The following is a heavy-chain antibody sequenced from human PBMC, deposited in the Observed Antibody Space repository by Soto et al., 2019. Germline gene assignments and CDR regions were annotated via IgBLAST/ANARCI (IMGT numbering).Heavy chain of an antibody. V-gene: IGHV3-7*01. CDR3: ARDEVVLMGGWYFDL. CDR2: IKQDGSEK. D-gene: IGHD2-8*01. CDR1: GFTFSSYW. Sequence: GGSLRLSCAASGFTFSSYWMSWVRQAPGKGLEWVANIKQDGSEKYYVDSVKGRFTISRDNAKNSLYLQMNSLRAEDTAVYYCARDEVVLMGGWYFDLWGRGTLVTVSS. J-gene: IGHJ2*01.